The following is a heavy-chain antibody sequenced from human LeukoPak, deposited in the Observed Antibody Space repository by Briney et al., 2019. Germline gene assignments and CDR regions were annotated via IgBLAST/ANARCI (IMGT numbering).Heavy chain of an antibody. Sequence: PGGSLRLSCAASGFTFSTYAMTWVRPAPGKGLEWVSGISTSGDRTYYADSVKGRFTISRDNSKNTLYLQMNGLRAEDTAEYYCARSAVGTSCCTAVDYWGQGTLVTVSS. D-gene: IGHD1-26*01. CDR2: ISTSGDRT. J-gene: IGHJ4*02. V-gene: IGHV3-23*01. CDR3: ARSAVGTSCCTAVDY. CDR1: GFTFSTYA.